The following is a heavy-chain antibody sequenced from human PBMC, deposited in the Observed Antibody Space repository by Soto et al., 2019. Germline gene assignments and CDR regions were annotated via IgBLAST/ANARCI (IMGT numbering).Heavy chain of an antibody. CDR3: ASLTVDIVAKGLRYYYYYYMDV. CDR2: IYYSGST. J-gene: IGHJ6*03. V-gene: IGHV4-59*08. CDR1: GGSISSYY. Sequence: ETLSLTCTVSGGSISSYYWSWIRQPPGKGLEWIGYIYYSGSTNYNPSLKSRVTISVDTSKNQVSLKLSSVTAADTAVYYCASLTVDIVAKGLRYYYYYYMDVWGKGTTVTVSS. D-gene: IGHD5-12*01.